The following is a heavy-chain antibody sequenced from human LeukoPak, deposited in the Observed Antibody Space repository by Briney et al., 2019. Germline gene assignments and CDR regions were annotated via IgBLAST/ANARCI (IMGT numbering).Heavy chain of an antibody. V-gene: IGHV1-46*01. J-gene: IGHJ6*03. CDR3: ARGEGDIVVVPAAPYMDV. CDR1: GYTFTSYH. Sequence: ASVKVSCKASGYTFTSYHMHWVRQAPGQGLEWMGIINPSGGSTSYAQKFQGRVTMTRDMSTSTVYMELSSLRSEDTAVYYCARGEGDIVVVPAAPYMDVWGKGTTVTVSS. CDR2: INPSGGST. D-gene: IGHD2-2*01.